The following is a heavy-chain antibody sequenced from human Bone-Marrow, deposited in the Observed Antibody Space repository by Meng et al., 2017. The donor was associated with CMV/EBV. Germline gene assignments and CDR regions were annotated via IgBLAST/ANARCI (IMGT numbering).Heavy chain of an antibody. CDR3: AKDSRSECWSGDLWDC. D-gene: IGHD3-3*01. Sequence: GESLKISCAASGFTFSNYAMSWVRQAPGKGLEWVSFIYSGGSRTYYADSVKGRFTISRDTLKNTLYLQMNSLRAEDTAVDYCAKDSRSECWSGDLWDCWGQGTLVTVSS. CDR1: GFTFSNYA. V-gene: IGHV3-23*03. J-gene: IGHJ4*02. CDR2: IYSGGSRT.